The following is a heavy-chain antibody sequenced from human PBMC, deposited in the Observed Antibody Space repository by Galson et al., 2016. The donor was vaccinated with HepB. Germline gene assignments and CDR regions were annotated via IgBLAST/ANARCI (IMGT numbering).Heavy chain of an antibody. CDR2: INYRGDT. V-gene: IGHV4-39*01. D-gene: IGHD2-15*01. Sequence: ETLSLTCSVAGDSISGSAYYWAWLRQSPQKGPEWIGTINYRGDTNDDPSLKSRVSISVDAPKNQISLRLTSVSAADSGVYYCARGVRGSRYCWFDAWGQGSVVTVSS. CDR3: ARGVRGSRYCWFDA. J-gene: IGHJ5*02. CDR1: GDSISGSAYY.